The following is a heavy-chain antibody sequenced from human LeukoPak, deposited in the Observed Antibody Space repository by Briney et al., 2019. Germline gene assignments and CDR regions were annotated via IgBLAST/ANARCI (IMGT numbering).Heavy chain of an antibody. CDR1: GYSISSGYY. V-gene: IGHV4-38-2*02. CDR3: ARDPFNYGGNDVYFDY. Sequence: PSETLSLTCAVSGYSISSGYYWGWIRQPPGKGLEWIGSIYHSGSTYYNPSLKSRVTISVDTSKNQFSLKLSSVTAADTAVYYCARDPFNYGGNDVYFDYWGQGTLVTVSS. J-gene: IGHJ4*02. D-gene: IGHD4-23*01. CDR2: IYHSGST.